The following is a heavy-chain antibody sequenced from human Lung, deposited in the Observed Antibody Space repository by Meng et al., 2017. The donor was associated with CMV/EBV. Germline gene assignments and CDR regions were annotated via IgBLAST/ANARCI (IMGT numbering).Heavy chain of an antibody. CDR2: IHNSGSS. Sequence: SETLSLXCTVSDDSISSNIYYWGWIRQPPGKGLEWIGNIHNSGSSFHNPSLKGRVTISIDMSRNQFSLTLNSVTAADTAVYYCAREVYLDGSGFRRSYSDFWGQGXLVTVSS. D-gene: IGHD3-22*01. V-gene: IGHV4-39*07. J-gene: IGHJ4*02. CDR3: AREVYLDGSGFRRSYSDF. CDR1: DDSISSNIYY.